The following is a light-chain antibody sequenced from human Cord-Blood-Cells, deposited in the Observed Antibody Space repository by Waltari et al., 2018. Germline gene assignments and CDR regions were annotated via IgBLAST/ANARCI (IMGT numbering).Light chain of an antibody. CDR3: CSYAGSSTYV. CDR1: SRDVGRYHL. J-gene: IGLJ1*01. CDR2: EGS. Sequence: QSALTQPASVSGSPGQSITISCTGTSRDVGRYHLVSWYQQHPGKAPKIMIYEGSKRPSGVSNRFSGSKSGNTASLTISGLQAEDEADYYCCSYAGSSTYVFETGTKVTVL. V-gene: IGLV2-23*01.